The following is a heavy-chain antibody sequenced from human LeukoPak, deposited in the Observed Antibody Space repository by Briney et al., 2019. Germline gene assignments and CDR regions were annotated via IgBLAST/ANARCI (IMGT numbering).Heavy chain of an antibody. V-gene: IGHV3-49*04. J-gene: IGHJ4*02. CDR3: TRGAYAAGY. D-gene: IGHD4-17*01. CDR1: GFTFGDYV. Sequence: PGRSLRLSCTASGFTFGDYVMSWVRQAPGKGREWVGFIRSKGYGRTTEYAASVKGRFTISRDDSKSFAYLQINSLKTEDTGVYYCTRGAYAAGYWGQGTLVTVSS. CDR2: IRSKGYGRTT.